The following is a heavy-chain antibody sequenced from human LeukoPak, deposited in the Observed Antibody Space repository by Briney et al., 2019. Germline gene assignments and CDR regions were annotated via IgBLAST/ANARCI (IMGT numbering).Heavy chain of an antibody. CDR3: AKDTPGGRGVATIFDH. CDR2: ISGSGGST. D-gene: IGHD5-12*01. V-gene: IGHV3-23*01. Sequence: GGSLRLSCAASGFTFSSYAMSWVRQAPGKGLEWVSAISGSGGSTYYADSVKGRFTISRDNSKNTLYLQMNSLRAEDTAVYYCAKDTPGGRGVATIFDHWGQGTLVTVSS. CDR1: GFTFSSYA. J-gene: IGHJ4*02.